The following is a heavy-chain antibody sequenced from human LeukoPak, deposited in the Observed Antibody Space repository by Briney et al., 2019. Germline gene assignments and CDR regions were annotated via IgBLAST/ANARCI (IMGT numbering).Heavy chain of an antibody. J-gene: IGHJ4*02. CDR3: AKDSSRSAARLDY. V-gene: IGHV3-43D*04. Sequence: PGGSLRLSCAASGFTFDDYAMHWVRQAPGKGLEWVSLISWDGGSTYYADSVKGRFTVSRDNSKNSLYLQMNSLRAEDTALYYCAKDSSRSAARLDYWGQGTLVTVSS. CDR2: ISWDGGST. CDR1: GFTFDDYA. D-gene: IGHD6-6*01.